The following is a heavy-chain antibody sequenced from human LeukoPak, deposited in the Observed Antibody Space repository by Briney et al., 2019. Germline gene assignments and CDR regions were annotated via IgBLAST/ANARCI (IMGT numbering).Heavy chain of an antibody. CDR2: IGNKANGGTA. CDR3: SRAYSTGWLGINDY. J-gene: IGHJ4*02. D-gene: IGHD6-19*01. Sequence: GGSLRLSCTASGFTFSDYAMTWVRQAPGKGLEWVGFIGNKANGGTADYAASVKGRFTISRDDSKTIAYLQMNSLKTEDTAVYFCSRAYSTGWLGINDYWGQGTLVTVSS. V-gene: IGHV3-49*04. CDR1: GFTFSDYA.